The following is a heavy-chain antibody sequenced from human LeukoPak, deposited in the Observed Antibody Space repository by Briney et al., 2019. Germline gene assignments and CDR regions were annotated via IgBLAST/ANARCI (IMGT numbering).Heavy chain of an antibody. CDR1: GFAFSSYA. J-gene: IGHJ4*02. V-gene: IGHV3-30*04. CDR3: ARGGMITFGGVIGDY. D-gene: IGHD3-16*02. CDR2: ISYDGSNK. Sequence: GGSLRLSCAASGFAFSSYAMHWVRQAPGKGLEWVAVISYDGSNKYYADSVKGRFTISRDNSKNTLYLQMNSLRAEDTAVYYCARGGMITFGGVIGDYWGQGTLVTVSS.